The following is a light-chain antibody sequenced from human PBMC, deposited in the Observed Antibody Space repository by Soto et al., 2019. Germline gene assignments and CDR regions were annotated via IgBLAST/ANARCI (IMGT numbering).Light chain of an antibody. CDR3: KRYNSFSYT. CDR1: QSISSW. CDR2: KAS. Sequence: DIQMTQSPSTLSASVGDRVTITCRASQSISSWLAWYQQKPGKAPKLLIYKASSLESGVPSRFSGGGSGKKFTLTISTLQLDNFATFSCKRYNSFSYTFAQGTKLELK. J-gene: IGKJ2*01. V-gene: IGKV1-5*03.